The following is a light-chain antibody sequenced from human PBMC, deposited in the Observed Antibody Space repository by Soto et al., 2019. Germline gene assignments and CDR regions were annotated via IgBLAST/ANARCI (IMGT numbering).Light chain of an antibody. CDR1: QSISQY. CDR3: QQRTFWPPLT. CDR2: DAS. V-gene: IGKV3-11*01. Sequence: ETFLTHSPATLSLSPREKATLSCRASQSISQYLTWYQQKPRQAPMLLIYDASKRGTGIPAKFSGSGSGTDYTLTISSLEPEDVAVYYCQQRTFWPPLTFGRGTKVEI. J-gene: IGKJ4*01.